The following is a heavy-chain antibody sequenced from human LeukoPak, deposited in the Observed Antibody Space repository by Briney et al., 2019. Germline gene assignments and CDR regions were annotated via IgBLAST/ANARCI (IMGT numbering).Heavy chain of an antibody. D-gene: IGHD3-22*01. CDR3: ARQLSHYYDSSGNTLDYDAFDI. J-gene: IGHJ3*02. CDR2: IYYSGST. CDR1: GGSISSYH. Sequence: SETLSLTCTLPGGSISSYHWSWIRPPPGEGLGWIGYIYYSGSTNYNPSLKSRVTISVDTSKNQFSLKLSSVTAADTAVYYCARQLSHYYDSSGNTLDYDAFDIWGQGTMVTVSS. V-gene: IGHV4-59*01.